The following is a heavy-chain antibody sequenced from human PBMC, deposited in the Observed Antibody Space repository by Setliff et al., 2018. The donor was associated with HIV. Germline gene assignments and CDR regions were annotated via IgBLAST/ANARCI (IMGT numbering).Heavy chain of an antibody. CDR3: AAWGPRYSYGPFHFDY. D-gene: IGHD5-12*01. CDR2: INDSGKT. V-gene: IGHV4-34*01. J-gene: IGHJ4*02. CDR1: NESFSGYY. Sequence: TSETLSLTCAVYNESFSGYYWSWIRQPPGKGLEWIGEINDSGKTNYNPRLKGRLTLSVDVSRNQFSLRLTSLTAADAAMYFCAAWGPRYSYGPFHFDYWGQGALVTVSS.